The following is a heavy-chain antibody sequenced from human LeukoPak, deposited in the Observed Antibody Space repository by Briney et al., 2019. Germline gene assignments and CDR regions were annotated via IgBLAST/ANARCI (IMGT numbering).Heavy chain of an antibody. CDR2: IKEDGSQK. V-gene: IGHV3-7*01. J-gene: IGHJ4*02. Sequence: GGSLRLSCAASGFTLSSYAMSWVRQAPGKGLEWVANIKEDGSQKFHVGSVRGRFTISRDNAKTSLYPQMNSLRAEDTAVYYCARDPLDLYCTNGVCYYFDYWGQGTLVTVSS. CDR3: ARDPLDLYCTNGVCYYFDY. D-gene: IGHD2-8*01. CDR1: GFTLSSYA.